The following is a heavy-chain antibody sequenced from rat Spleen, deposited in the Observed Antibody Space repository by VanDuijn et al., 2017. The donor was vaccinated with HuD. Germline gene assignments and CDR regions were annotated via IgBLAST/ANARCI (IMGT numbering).Heavy chain of an antibody. CDR1: GFIFSDFH. CDR3: TRDRILRSTGFDY. J-gene: IGHJ2*01. CDR2: ISPRGATT. Sequence: EVQLVESGGGLVQPGRSLKISCAASGFIFSDFHLAWVRQAPTKGLEWVASISPRGATTNYRDSVKGRFTVSRDNAKSSLYLQMDSLRSEDAATDYCTRDRILRSTGFDYWGQGVMVTVSS. D-gene: IGHD1-6*01. V-gene: IGHV5-20*01.